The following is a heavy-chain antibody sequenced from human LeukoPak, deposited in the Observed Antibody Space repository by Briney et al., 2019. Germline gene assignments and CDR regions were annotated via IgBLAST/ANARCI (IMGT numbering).Heavy chain of an antibody. J-gene: IGHJ4*02. V-gene: IGHV3-21*01. CDR1: GFTFSSYS. CDR3: ARDLRLPGHFDY. CDR2: ISSSSSYI. Sequence: PGGSLGLSCAASGFTFSSYSMNWVRQAPGKGLEWVSSISSSSSYIYYADSVKGRFTISRDNAKNSLYLQMNSLRAEDTAVYYCARDLRLPGHFDYWGQGTLVTVSS.